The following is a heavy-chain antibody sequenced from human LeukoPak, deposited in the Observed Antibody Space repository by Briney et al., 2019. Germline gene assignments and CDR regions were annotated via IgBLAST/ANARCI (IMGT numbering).Heavy chain of an antibody. CDR1: GYTFTDYY. D-gene: IGHD6-19*01. CDR2: INPNNGGT. V-gene: IGHV1-2*02. Sequence: ASVKVSCKASGYTFTDYYMHWVRQAPGQGLEWMGWINPNNGGTNSAQKFQGRVTMTRDTSISTAYMELSGLKSDDTAVYYCARAQSIPVPFYWGQGSLVTVSS. CDR3: ARAQSIPVPFY. J-gene: IGHJ4*02.